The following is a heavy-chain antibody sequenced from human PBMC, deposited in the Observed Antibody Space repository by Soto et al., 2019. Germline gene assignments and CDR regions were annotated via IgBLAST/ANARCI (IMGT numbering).Heavy chain of an antibody. CDR1: GFTFNTYA. D-gene: IGHD2-15*01. Sequence: EVQLLESGGELVQPGGSLRLSCTASGFTFNTYAMSWVRQASGKGLEWISAISGGGGSTYYADSVKGRFSISRDNSKNSLSLQMNTLRAEDTAVYFCAKAAKSAWVASRIDYWGQGTLVTVSS. J-gene: IGHJ4*02. CDR2: ISGGGGST. CDR3: AKAAKSAWVASRIDY. V-gene: IGHV3-23*01.